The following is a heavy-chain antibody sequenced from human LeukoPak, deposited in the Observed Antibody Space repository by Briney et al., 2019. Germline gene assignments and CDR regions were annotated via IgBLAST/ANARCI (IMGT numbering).Heavy chain of an antibody. V-gene: IGHV3-48*01. D-gene: IGHD5-12*01. J-gene: IGHJ4*02. CDR3: ARENSGYDKLADY. CDR1: GFTFSSYS. CDR2: ISSSSSTI. Sequence: GGSLRLSCAASGFTFSSYSMNWVRQAPGKGLEWVSYISSSSSTIYYADSVKGRFTISRDNAKNSLYLQMNSLRAEDTAVYYCARENSGYDKLADYWGQGTLVTVSS.